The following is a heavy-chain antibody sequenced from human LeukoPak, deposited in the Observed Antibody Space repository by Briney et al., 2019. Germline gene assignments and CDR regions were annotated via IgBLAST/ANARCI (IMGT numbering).Heavy chain of an antibody. J-gene: IGHJ4*02. CDR1: GASINSGAYY. CDR3: ARDGPSVYFDY. Sequence: SQTLSLTCTVSGASINSGAYYWTWIRQPAGKGLEWIGRIYTSGSTNCNPSLKSRVNISRDTSKNHFSLKLDSVTAADTAVYFCARDGPSVYFDYWGQGILVTVSS. V-gene: IGHV4-61*02. CDR2: IYTSGST.